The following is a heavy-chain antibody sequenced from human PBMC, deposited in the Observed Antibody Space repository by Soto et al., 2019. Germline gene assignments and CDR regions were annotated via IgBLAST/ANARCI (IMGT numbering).Heavy chain of an antibody. CDR2: IWYDGSNK. CDR3: ARESITMVRGVQSGHYGMDV. Sequence: PGGSLRLSCAASGFTFSSYGMHWVRQAPGKGLEWVAVIWYDGSNKYYADSVKGRFTISRDNSKNTLYLQMNSLRAEDTAVYYCARESITMVRGVQSGHYGMDVWGQGTTVTVSS. CDR1: GFTFSSYG. J-gene: IGHJ6*02. V-gene: IGHV3-33*01. D-gene: IGHD3-10*01.